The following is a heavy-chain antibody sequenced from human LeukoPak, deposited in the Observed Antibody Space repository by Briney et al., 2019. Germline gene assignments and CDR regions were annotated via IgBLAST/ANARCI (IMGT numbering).Heavy chain of an antibody. D-gene: IGHD3-16*01. Sequence: SETLSLTCTVSGGSISSYYWSWIRQPPGKGLEWIGYIYHSGSTYYNPSLKSRVTISVDRSKNQFSLKLSSVTAADTAVYYCASSTIMITFGGADAFDIWGQGTMVTVSS. CDR2: IYHSGST. CDR3: ASSTIMITFGGADAFDI. CDR1: GGSISSYY. J-gene: IGHJ3*02. V-gene: IGHV4-59*12.